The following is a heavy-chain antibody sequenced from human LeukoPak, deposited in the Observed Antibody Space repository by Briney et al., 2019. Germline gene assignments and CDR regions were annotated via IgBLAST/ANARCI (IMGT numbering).Heavy chain of an antibody. CDR2: ISGSGGST. D-gene: IGHD6-19*01. CDR3: AKDFRSGGWYDDY. Sequence: GGSLRLSCAASGFNFNYYAMTWVRQAPGKGLEWVSAISGSGGSTYYADSVKGRFTISRDNSKNTLYLQMNSLRAEDTAVYYCAKDFRSGGWYDDYWGQGTLVTVSS. V-gene: IGHV3-23*01. J-gene: IGHJ4*02. CDR1: GFNFNYYA.